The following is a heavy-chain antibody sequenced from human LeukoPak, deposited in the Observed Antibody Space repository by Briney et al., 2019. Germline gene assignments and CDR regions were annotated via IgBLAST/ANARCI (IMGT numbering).Heavy chain of an antibody. J-gene: IGHJ4*02. CDR1: GITLSYYG. V-gene: IGHV3-23*01. D-gene: IGHD6-6*01. Sequence: GGSLRLSCAVSGITLSYYGMSWVRQAPGKGLEWVAGIGGSGGVTNYADSVKGRFTISRDSAKNTLYLQMNSLRGEDTAVYYCVRALGSSSADYWGQGTLVTVSS. CDR3: VRALGSSSADY. CDR2: IGGSGGVT.